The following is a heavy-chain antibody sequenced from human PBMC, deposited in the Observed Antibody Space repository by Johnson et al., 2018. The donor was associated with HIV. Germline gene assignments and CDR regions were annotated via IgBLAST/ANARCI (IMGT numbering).Heavy chain of an antibody. D-gene: IGHD6-13*01. CDR3: ARDEYPLRAAACKSAFDI. V-gene: IGHV3-7*01. CDR2: IKQDGSEK. J-gene: IGHJ3*02. Sequence: VQLVESGGGLVQPGGSLRLSCAASGFTFSSYWMSWVRQAPGKGLEWVANIKQDGSEKYYVDSVKGRFTISRDNAKNSLYLQMNSLRAEDTAVYYCARDEYPLRAAACKSAFDIWGQGTMVTVSS. CDR1: GFTFSSYW.